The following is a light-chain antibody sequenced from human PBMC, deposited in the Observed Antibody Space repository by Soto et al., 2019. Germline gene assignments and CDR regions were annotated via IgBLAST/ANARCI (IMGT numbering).Light chain of an antibody. CDR3: QQYYSTSALT. V-gene: IGKV4-1*01. Sequence: DIVMTQSPDSLAVSLGERATINCKSSQSVLYSSNNKNYLAWYQQKPGQPPKLLIYWASTRESGVPDRFSGSGSGTDFTLTISSLQAEDVAVYYCQQYYSTSALTFGGETKVEIK. J-gene: IGKJ4*01. CDR1: QSVLYSSNNKNY. CDR2: WAS.